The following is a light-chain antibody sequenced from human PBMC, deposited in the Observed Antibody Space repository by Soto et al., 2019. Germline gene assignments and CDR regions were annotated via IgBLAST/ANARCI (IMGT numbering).Light chain of an antibody. CDR2: EGG. CDR3: CSYAPTSTFV. Sequence: QSVLPQPASVSGSPGQSITISCTGTSSDVGNYNLVSWYQQHPGKAPKLIIYEGGKRPSGVSNRFSGSKSGNTASLTVSGLQAEDEADYYCCSYAPTSTFVFGTGTKVTVL. CDR1: SSDVGNYNL. J-gene: IGLJ1*01. V-gene: IGLV2-23*01.